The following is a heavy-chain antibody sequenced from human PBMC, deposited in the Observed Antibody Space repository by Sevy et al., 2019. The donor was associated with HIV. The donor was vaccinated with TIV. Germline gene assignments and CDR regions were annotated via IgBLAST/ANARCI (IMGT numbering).Heavy chain of an antibody. Sequence: GSLRLSCAASGLTVSSNFMSWVRQAPGKGLEWVSVIYIGGSTYYADSVKGRITITRDNSKNTLYLQMNSLRDEDTAVYFCARGKHISDYSGSFDYWGQGTLVTVSS. CDR3: ARGKHISDYSGSFDY. V-gene: IGHV3-53*01. J-gene: IGHJ4*02. D-gene: IGHD2-21*01. CDR1: GLTVSSNF. CDR2: IYIGGST.